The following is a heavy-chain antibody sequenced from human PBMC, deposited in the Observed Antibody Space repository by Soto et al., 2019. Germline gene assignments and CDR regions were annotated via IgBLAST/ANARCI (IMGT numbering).Heavy chain of an antibody. D-gene: IGHD2-2*01. CDR2: ISSGGSAV. CDR1: RFTFSTYE. Sequence: LRLSCVASRFTFSTYEMHWVRQAPGKGLEWVSYISSGGSAVYYADSVKGRFTISRDNTRNSLYLQMNSLRDEDTALYYCVRYCSTTLCNGVATRTFDYWGQGTLVTAPQ. CDR3: VRYCSTTLCNGVATRTFDY. J-gene: IGHJ4*02. V-gene: IGHV3-48*03.